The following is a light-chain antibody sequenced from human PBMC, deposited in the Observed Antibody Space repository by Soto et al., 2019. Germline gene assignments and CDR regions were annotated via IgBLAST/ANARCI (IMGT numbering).Light chain of an antibody. CDR1: ESVSSTA. CDR2: GVS. CDR3: QYYHKSVCT. V-gene: IGKV3-20*01. J-gene: IGKJ1*01. Sequence: EIVLTQSPGTLSLSPGERATLSCRASESVSSTALVWYQQKPGQAPRLLMYGVSSRATGIPDRFSGSGSGTDFTLTINRLEPEDLAVYFCQYYHKSVCTFGQGTKVESK.